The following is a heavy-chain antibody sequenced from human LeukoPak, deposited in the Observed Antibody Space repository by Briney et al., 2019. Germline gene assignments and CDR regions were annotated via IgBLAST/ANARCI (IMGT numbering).Heavy chain of an antibody. D-gene: IGHD3-22*01. J-gene: IGHJ3*02. CDR1: GFTFSNYA. V-gene: IGHV3-21*01. CDR2: ISSSSSYI. CDR3: ARDTDYYDSSGYYPDAFDI. Sequence: GGSLRLSCAASGFTFSNYAMNWVRQAPGKGLEWVSSISSSSSYIYYADSVKGRFTISRDNAKNSLYLQMNSLRAEDTAVYYCARDTDYYDSSGYYPDAFDIWGQGTMVTVSS.